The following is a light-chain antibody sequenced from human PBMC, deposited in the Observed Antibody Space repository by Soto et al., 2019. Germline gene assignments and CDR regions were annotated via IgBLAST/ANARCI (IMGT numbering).Light chain of an antibody. CDR3: CSYAGNYFI. CDR2: DVS. CDR1: SSDVGGYNY. Sequence: QSALTQPPSVSGSPGQSVAISCTGTSSDVGGYNYVSWYQQHPGKAPKVMIYDVSGRPSGVPDRFSGSKSGNTASLTISGLLAEDEADYYCCSYAGNYFIFGGGTKVTVL. V-gene: IGLV2-11*01. J-gene: IGLJ2*01.